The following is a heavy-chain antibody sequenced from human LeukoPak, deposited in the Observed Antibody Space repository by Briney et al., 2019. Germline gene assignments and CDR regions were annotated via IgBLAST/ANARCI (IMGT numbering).Heavy chain of an antibody. CDR2: ITGSGDTT. J-gene: IGHJ4*02. D-gene: IGHD3-10*01. CDR1: GFTFSNYA. V-gene: IGHV3-23*01. CDR3: ARDSGFGEFNNY. Sequence: GGSLRLSCAASGFTFSNYAMSWVRQAPGKGLEWVSAITGSGDTTYYADSVQGRFTISRDNSKNTLYLQMNTLRAEDTAVYYCARDSGFGEFNNYWGQGTLVTVSS.